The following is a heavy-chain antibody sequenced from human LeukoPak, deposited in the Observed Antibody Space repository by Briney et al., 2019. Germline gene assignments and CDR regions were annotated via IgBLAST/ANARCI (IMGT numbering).Heavy chain of an antibody. V-gene: IGHV1-2*02. Sequence: GASVKVSCKASGYTFTGYYMHWVRQAPGQGLEWMGWINPNSGGTNYAQKFQGRVTMTRDTSISTAYMELSRLRSDDTAVYYCASARAAAGSPTGGFDYWGQGTLVTVSS. J-gene: IGHJ4*02. CDR3: ASARAAAGSPTGGFDY. CDR1: GYTFTGYY. D-gene: IGHD6-13*01. CDR2: INPNSGGT.